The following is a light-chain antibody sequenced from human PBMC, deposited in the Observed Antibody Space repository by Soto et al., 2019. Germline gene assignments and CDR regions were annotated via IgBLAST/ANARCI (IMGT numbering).Light chain of an antibody. V-gene: IGKV3-20*01. CDR3: QQYSDGSPIT. Sequence: IVLTQSPGILSLSPGERATLSCRASQSVTSNALAWYQQKTAQAPRLLVYGASNRATGLPDRFSGSGSGTDFSLTIIRLEPEDFAFYFCQQYSDGSPITFGGGTNLEI. CDR2: GAS. CDR1: QSVTSNA. J-gene: IGKJ4*01.